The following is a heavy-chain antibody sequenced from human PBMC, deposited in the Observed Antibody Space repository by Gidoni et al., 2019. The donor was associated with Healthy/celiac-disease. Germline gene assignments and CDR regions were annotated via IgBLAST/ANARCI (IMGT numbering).Heavy chain of an antibody. V-gene: IGHV1-2*02. Sequence: QVQLVQSGAEVQKPGASVKVSCKAPGYTFTGYYMHWVRQAPGQGLEWMGWINPNRGGTNYAQKFQGRVTMTRDTSISTAYMELSRLRSDGTAVYYCAGYCSSTSCLSAWGQGTLVTVSS. CDR1: GYTFTGYY. D-gene: IGHD2-2*01. J-gene: IGHJ5*02. CDR3: AGYCSSTSCLSA. CDR2: INPNRGGT.